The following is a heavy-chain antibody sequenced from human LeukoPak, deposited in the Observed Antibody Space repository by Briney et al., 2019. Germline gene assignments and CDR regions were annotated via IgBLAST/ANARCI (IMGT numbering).Heavy chain of an antibody. J-gene: IGHJ4*02. CDR3: ARPRYYGSGRYFDY. CDR2: INHSGST. V-gene: IGHV4-34*01. CDR1: GGSFSGYY. D-gene: IGHD3-10*01. Sequence: PSETLSLTCAVYGGSFSGYYWSWIRQPPGKGLEWIGEINHSGSTNYNPSLKSRVTISVDTSKNQFSLKLSSVTAADTAVYYCARPRYYGSGRYFDYWGQGTLVTVSS.